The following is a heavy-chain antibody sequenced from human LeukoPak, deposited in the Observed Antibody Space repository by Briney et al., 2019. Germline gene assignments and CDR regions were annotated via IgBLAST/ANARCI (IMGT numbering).Heavy chain of an antibody. D-gene: IGHD1-26*01. J-gene: IGHJ3*02. V-gene: IGHV4-30-4*08. CDR2: IYYSGST. CDR1: GGSISSGDYY. Sequence: SETLFLTCTVSGGSISSGDYYWSWIRQPPGKGLEWIGYIYYSGSTYYNPPLKSRVTISVDTSKNQFSLKLSSVTAADTAVYYCARDLLKWELPYGDDAFDIWGQGTMVTVSS. CDR3: ARDLLKWELPYGDDAFDI.